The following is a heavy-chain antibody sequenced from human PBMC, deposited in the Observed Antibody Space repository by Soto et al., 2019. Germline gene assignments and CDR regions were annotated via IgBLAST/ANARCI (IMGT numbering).Heavy chain of an antibody. CDR1: GGTFSSYA. CDR3: ARDKDEYYGSGSIVFDS. Sequence: QVQLVQSGAEVKKPGASVKVSCRTSGGTFSSYAISWVRQAPGQGLEWMGEIVPVFRTPNYAQKFQGRLTITADESTIPAYVELSSLTSEDTAIYYCARDKDEYYGSGSIVFDSWGQGTLVTVSS. J-gene: IGHJ4*02. V-gene: IGHV1-69*12. CDR2: IVPVFRTP. D-gene: IGHD3-10*01.